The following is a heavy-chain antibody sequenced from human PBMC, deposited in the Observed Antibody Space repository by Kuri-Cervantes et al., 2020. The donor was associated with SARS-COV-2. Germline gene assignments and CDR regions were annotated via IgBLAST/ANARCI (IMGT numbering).Heavy chain of an antibody. D-gene: IGHD3-22*01. CDR3: ARHRISRHYYDSGGYPFYSDY. CDR1: GGSISSSSYY. CDR2: IYYSGST. J-gene: IGHJ4*02. Sequence: ESLKISCTVSGGSISSSSYYWGWIRQPPGKGLEWIGSIYYSGSTYYNPSLKSRVTISVDTSKNQFSLKLSSVTAADTAVYFCARHRISRHYYDSGGYPFYSDYWGQGTLVTVSS. V-gene: IGHV4-39*01.